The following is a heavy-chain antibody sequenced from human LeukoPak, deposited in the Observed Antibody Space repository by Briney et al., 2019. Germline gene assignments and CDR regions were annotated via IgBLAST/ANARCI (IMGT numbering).Heavy chain of an antibody. CDR1: GYTFTSHG. CDR3: ARPYGDYVVNRFDY. CDR2: ISAYNGNT. D-gene: IGHD4-17*01. J-gene: IGHJ4*02. Sequence: ASVKVSCKASGYTFTSHGFSWVRQAPAQGLEWMGWISAYNGNTNYAQKLQGRVTMTTDTSTSTAYMELRSLRSDDTAVYYCARPYGDYVVNRFDYWGQGTLVTVSS. V-gene: IGHV1-18*01.